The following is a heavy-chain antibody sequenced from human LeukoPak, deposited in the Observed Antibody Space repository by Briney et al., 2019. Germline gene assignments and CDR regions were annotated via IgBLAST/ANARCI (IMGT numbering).Heavy chain of an antibody. D-gene: IGHD3-10*01. CDR2: IWYDGSNK. Sequence: TGGSLRLSCAASGFTFSSYGMHWVRQAPGKGLEWVAVIWYDGSNKYYADPVKGRFTISRDNSKNTLYLQMNSLRAEDTAVYYCARDYYGSGSKSDYWGQGTLVTVSS. CDR1: GFTFSSYG. J-gene: IGHJ4*02. V-gene: IGHV3-33*01. CDR3: ARDYYGSGSKSDY.